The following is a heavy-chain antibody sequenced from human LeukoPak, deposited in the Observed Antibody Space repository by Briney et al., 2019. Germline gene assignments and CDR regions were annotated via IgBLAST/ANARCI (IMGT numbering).Heavy chain of an antibody. CDR3: ARVPYYYYGMDV. V-gene: IGHV4-34*01. J-gene: IGHJ6*02. Sequence: KSSETLSLTCAVYGGSFSGYYWSWIRQPPGKGLEWIGGINHSGSTNYNPSLKSRVTISVDTSKNQFSLKLSSVTAADTAVYYCARVPYYYYGMDVWGQGTTVTVSS. CDR2: INHSGST. CDR1: GGSFSGYY.